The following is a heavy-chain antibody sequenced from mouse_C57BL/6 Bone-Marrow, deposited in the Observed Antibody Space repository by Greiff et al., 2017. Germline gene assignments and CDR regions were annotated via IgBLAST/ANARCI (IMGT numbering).Heavy chain of an antibody. CDR3: AKFLLIHYYGSSKDWFAY. Sequence: QVQLQQSGPGLVQPSQSLSITCTVSGFSLTSYGVHWVRQSPGKGLEWLGVIWRGGSTDYNAAFMSRLSITKDKSKSQVFFKMNSLQADDTAIYYCAKFLLIHYYGSSKDWFAYWGQGALVTVSA. V-gene: IGHV2-5*01. CDR1: GFSLTSYG. CDR2: IWRGGST. D-gene: IGHD1-1*01. J-gene: IGHJ3*01.